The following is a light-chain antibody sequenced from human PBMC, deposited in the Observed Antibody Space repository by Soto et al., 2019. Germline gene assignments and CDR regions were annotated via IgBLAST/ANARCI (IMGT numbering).Light chain of an antibody. CDR3: QERSNWPHT. CDR1: RSVSFY. J-gene: IGKJ2*01. CDR2: DAS. Sequence: EIVLTQSPATLSLSPGERATLSCRASRSVSFYLAWYQQKPGQAPRLLIYDASNRATGIPARFSGSGAGTDFTLTISSLETADFAVYFCQERSNWPHTFGQGTKLESK. V-gene: IGKV3-11*01.